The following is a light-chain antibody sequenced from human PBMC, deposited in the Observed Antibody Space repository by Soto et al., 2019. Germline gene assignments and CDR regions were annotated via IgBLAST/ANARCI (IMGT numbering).Light chain of an antibody. Sequence: QSVLTQPPSVSGAPGQRVTISCTGSSANIGAAYNVDWYQQLPGTAPKPLIYGNNNRPSGVPARFSGSKSGTSASLAIAGLQAEDEADYYCGTWDNSLSAVFGGGTKVTVL. CDR1: SANIGAAYN. CDR3: GTWDNSLSAV. CDR2: GNN. J-gene: IGLJ2*01. V-gene: IGLV1-40*01.